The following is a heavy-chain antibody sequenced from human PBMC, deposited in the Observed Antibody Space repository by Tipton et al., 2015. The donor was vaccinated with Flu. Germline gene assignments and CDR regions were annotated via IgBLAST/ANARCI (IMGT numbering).Heavy chain of an antibody. D-gene: IGHD4-11*01. V-gene: IGHV4-34*01. Sequence: TLSLTCAVYGGSFSGYYWSWIRQPPGKGLEWIGEINHSGSTNYNPSLKSRVTISVDTSKNQFSLKLSSVTAADTAVYYCASATTVTTSGMDVWGQGTTVTVSS. J-gene: IGHJ6*02. CDR3: ASATTVTTSGMDV. CDR1: GGSFSGYY. CDR2: INHSGST.